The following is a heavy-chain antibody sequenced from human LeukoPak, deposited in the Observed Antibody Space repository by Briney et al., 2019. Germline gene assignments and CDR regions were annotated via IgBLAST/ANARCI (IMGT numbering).Heavy chain of an antibody. CDR2: ISSSSSYT. D-gene: IGHD1-26*01. CDR3: ARPLYSGSYYFDY. Sequence: GGSLRLSCAAPGFTFSDYYMSWIRQAPGKGLEWVSYISSSSSYTNYADSVKGRFTISRDNAKNSLYLQMNSLRAEDTAMYYCARPLYSGSYYFDYWGQGTLVTVSS. J-gene: IGHJ4*02. V-gene: IGHV3-11*03. CDR1: GFTFSDYY.